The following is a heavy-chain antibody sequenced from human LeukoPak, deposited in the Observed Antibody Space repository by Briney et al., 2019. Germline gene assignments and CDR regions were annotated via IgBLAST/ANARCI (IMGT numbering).Heavy chain of an antibody. V-gene: IGHV4-34*01. J-gene: IGHJ3*02. CDR1: GGSFSGYC. CDR3: ARGSGWGTSDAFDI. Sequence: SETLSLTCAVYGGSFSGYCWSWIRQPPGKGLEWIGEINHSGSTNYNPSLKSRVTISVDTSKNQFSLKLSSVTAADTAVYYCARGSGWGTSDAFDIWGQGTMVTVSS. D-gene: IGHD6-19*01. CDR2: INHSGST.